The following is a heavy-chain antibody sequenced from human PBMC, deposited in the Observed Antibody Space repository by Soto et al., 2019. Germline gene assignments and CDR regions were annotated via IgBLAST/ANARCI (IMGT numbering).Heavy chain of an antibody. CDR1: RYTFTESA. CDR3: AAGEGSSWDYDH. CDR2: FDPVDDEI. D-gene: IGHD6-13*01. Sequence: QVQLVQSGAEVKKPGASVKVSCKVSRYTFTESAMHWVRQAPGKGLEWMGTFDPVDDEIIYAQKFQGRVTMTADTTTDTAYMTQSSRRTEDSAIYYCAAGEGSSWDYDHWGQGTLVTVST. J-gene: IGHJ4*02. V-gene: IGHV1-24*01.